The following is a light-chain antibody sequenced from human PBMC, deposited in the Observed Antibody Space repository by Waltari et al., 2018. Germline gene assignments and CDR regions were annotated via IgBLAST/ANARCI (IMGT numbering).Light chain of an antibody. CDR1: SRDVVDY. CDR3: SSYAGSNNLV. CDR2: EVT. J-gene: IGLJ2*01. Sequence: QSALTQPPSASGSPGQSVTISCTGTSRDVVDYVSWYQQHPGKAPKLMISEVTKRPSGVPDRFSGSKSGNTASLTVSGLQAEDEADYYCSSYAGSNNLVFGGGTKLTVL. V-gene: IGLV2-8*01.